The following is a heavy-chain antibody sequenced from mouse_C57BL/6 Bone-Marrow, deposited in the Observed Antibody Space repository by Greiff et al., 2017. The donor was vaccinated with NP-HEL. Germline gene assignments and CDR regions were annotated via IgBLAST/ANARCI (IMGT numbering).Heavy chain of an antibody. V-gene: IGHV1-36*01. CDR3: AREITTVVATRAMDY. CDR1: GFTFTDYY. D-gene: IGHD1-1*01. Sequence: VQLKESGPVLVKPGPSVKISCKASGFTFTDYYMHWVKQSHGKSLEWIGLVYPYNGGTSYNQKFKGKATLTVDTSSNTAYMELNSLTSEDSAVYYCAREITTVVATRAMDYWGQGTSVTVSS. CDR2: VYPYNGGT. J-gene: IGHJ4*01.